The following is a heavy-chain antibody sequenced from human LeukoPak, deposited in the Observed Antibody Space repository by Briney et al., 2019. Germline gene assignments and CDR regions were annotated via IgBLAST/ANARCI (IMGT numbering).Heavy chain of an antibody. CDR2: IYSGGST. CDR3: ARDRLYSSSSEDY. V-gene: IGHV3-53*01. D-gene: IGHD6-6*01. CDR1: GFTFSSTY. Sequence: PGGSLRLSCAASGFTFSSTYMSWVRQAPGKGLEWVSVIYSGGSTYYADSVKGRFTISRDNSKNTLYLQMNSLRAEDTAVYYCARDRLYSSSSEDYWGQGTLVTVSS. J-gene: IGHJ4*02.